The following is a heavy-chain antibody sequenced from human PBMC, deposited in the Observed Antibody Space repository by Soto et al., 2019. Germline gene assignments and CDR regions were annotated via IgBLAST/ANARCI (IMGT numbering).Heavy chain of an antibody. D-gene: IGHD1-26*01. V-gene: IGHV1-69*01. CDR1: GGVFRNYA. J-gene: IGHJ5*01. CDR2: IITVFGTA. CDR3: ARDRWGSYSFDS. Sequence: QVQLVQSGAEVKKPGSSVKVSCKASGGVFRNYAINWVRQAPGHGLEWMGGIITVFGTADYPQKFQGRVTITAAESTTTAYMELTSLQTEDTAVYFCARDRWGSYSFDSWGQGTLVTVAS.